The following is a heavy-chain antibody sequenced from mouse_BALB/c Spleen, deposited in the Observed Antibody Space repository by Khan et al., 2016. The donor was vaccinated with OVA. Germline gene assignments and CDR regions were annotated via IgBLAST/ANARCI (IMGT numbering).Heavy chain of an antibody. CDR3: ARESIYWYFDV. CDR1: GYTFTNYR. Sequence: QIQLVQSGPELKKPGETVKISCKASGYTFTNYRMNWMKQAPGKGLKWMGWINTYTGEPTYGDDFKGRFAFSLETSASTAYLQINNLKNEDMATFFCARESIYWYFDVWCAGTTVTVSS. V-gene: IGHV9-1*02. J-gene: IGHJ1*01. D-gene: IGHD1-3*01. CDR2: INTYTGEP.